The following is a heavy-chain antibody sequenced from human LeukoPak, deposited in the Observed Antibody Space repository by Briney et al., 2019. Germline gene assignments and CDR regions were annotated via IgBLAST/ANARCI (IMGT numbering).Heavy chain of an antibody. CDR3: AKGHSSSFDF. Sequence: PGGSLRLSCAASGFTFSSYGMHWVRQAPGKGLEWVAIIWYDGNNKYHADSVRGRFTISRDNSKNTLYLQMNSLRAEDTAVYYCAKGHSSSFDFWGQGTLVTVSS. D-gene: IGHD6-6*01. CDR2: IWYDGNNK. V-gene: IGHV3-33*06. CDR1: GFTFSSYG. J-gene: IGHJ4*02.